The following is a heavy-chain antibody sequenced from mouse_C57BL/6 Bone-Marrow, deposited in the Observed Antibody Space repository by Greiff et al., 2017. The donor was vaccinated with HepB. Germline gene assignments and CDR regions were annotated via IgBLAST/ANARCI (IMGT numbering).Heavy chain of an antibody. Sequence: EVKLVESGGGLVQPKGSLKLSCAASGFSFNTYAMNWVRQAPGKGLEWVARIRSKSNNYATYYADSVKDRFTISRDDSESMLYLQMNNLKTEDTAMYYCVRYYDYDAWYFDVWGTGTTVTVSS. CDR1: GFSFNTYA. CDR2: IRSKSNNYAT. J-gene: IGHJ1*03. CDR3: VRYYDYDAWYFDV. V-gene: IGHV10-1*01. D-gene: IGHD2-4*01.